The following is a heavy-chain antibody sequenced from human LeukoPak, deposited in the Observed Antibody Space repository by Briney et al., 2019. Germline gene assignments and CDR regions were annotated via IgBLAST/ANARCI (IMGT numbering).Heavy chain of an antibody. V-gene: IGHV3-21*01. J-gene: IGHJ3*02. CDR3: ARDDYDFWSGYYKNDAFDI. CDR2: ISSSSSYI. CDR1: GFTFSSYS. Sequence: GGSLRLSCAASGFTFSSYSMNWVRQAPGKGLKWVSSISSSSSYIYYADSVKGRFTISKDNAKNSLYLQMNSLRAEDTAVYYCARDDYDFWSGYYKNDAFDIWGQGTMVTVSS. D-gene: IGHD3-3*01.